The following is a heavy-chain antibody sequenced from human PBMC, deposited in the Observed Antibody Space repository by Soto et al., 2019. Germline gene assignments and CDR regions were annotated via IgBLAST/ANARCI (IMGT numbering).Heavy chain of an antibody. V-gene: IGHV3-23*01. CDR1: GFTFSSYA. Sequence: EVQLLESGGGLVQPGGSLRLSCAASGFTFSSYAMSWVRLAPGKGLEWFSSIGGSGGTYYADSVKGRFTISRDNSKNMLYLLLNSLRDEDTAMYYCAKGQGWSDYYDSWGQGTLVTVSS. D-gene: IGHD2-15*01. CDR3: AKGQGWSDYYDS. J-gene: IGHJ4*02. CDR2: IGGSGGT.